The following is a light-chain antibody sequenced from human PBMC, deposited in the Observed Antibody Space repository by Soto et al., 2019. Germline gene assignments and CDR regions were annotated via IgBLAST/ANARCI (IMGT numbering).Light chain of an antibody. CDR1: QSVDTF. V-gene: IGKV3-20*01. CDR2: GAS. Sequence: PGETATLSCRASQSVDTFLVWYQQKPGQAPRLLISGASSRATGIPDRFSGSGSGTDFTLTISRLEPEDFAVYYCQHYGTSPPLTFGGGTKVDI. J-gene: IGKJ4*01. CDR3: QHYGTSPPLT.